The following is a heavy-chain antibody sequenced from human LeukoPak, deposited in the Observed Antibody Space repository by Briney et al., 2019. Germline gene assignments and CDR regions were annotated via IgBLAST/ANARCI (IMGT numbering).Heavy chain of an antibody. CDR3: ARSRSGAY. Sequence: PSGTLSLTCAVSGGSISSSNWWSWVRQAPGKGLECVANINQDGSEKYYVDSVKGRFTISRDNAKNSVYLQMNSLRAEDTAVYYCARSRSGAYWGQGTLVTVSS. CDR1: GGSISSSNW. CDR2: INQDGSEK. D-gene: IGHD2-8*02. V-gene: IGHV3-7*01. J-gene: IGHJ4*02.